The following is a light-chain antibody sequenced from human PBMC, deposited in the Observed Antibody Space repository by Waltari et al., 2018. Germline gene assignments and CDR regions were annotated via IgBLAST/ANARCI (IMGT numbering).Light chain of an antibody. Sequence: EIVMTQSPATLSVSSGERATLSCRASQTVGSNLAWYQQKPGQAPRLLIYSASTTDTGIPPRCSGRGSGTEFTLTISSLQSEDFAVYYCQQYNDWPQTFGQGTKVEIK. CDR1: QTVGSN. CDR2: SAS. CDR3: QQYNDWPQT. J-gene: IGKJ1*01. V-gene: IGKV3-15*01.